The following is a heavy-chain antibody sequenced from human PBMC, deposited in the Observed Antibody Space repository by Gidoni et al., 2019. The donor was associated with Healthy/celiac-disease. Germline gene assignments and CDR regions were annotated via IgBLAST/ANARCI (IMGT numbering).Heavy chain of an antibody. J-gene: IGHJ4*02. CDR3: ARDREWLVGYYFDY. CDR1: GCTFGSYG. Sequence: QVQLVESGGGVVQPGRSLRLSRAASGCTFGSYGMHWVRQAPGKGLEWVAVIWYDGSNKYYADSVKCRFTISRDNSKNTLYLQMNSLRAEDTAVYYCARDREWLVGYYFDYWGQGTLVTVSS. D-gene: IGHD6-19*01. V-gene: IGHV3-33*01. CDR2: IWYDGSNK.